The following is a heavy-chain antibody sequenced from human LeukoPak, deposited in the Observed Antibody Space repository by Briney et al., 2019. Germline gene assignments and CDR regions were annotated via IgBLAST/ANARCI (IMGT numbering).Heavy chain of an antibody. Sequence: PSETLSLTCTVSGGSISSSSYYWGWIRQPPGKGLEWIGSIYYSGSTYYNPSLKSRVTISVDTSKNQFSLKLSSVTAADTAVYYCARLVAAAGPLYYFDYWGQGTLVTVSS. CDR2: IYYSGST. J-gene: IGHJ4*02. D-gene: IGHD6-13*01. CDR3: ARLVAAAGPLYYFDY. V-gene: IGHV4-39*07. CDR1: GGSISSSSYY.